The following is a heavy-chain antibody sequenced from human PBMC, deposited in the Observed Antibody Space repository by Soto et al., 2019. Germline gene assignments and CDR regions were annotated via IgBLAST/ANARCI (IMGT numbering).Heavy chain of an antibody. CDR1: GFTFSSYG. J-gene: IGHJ3*02. Sequence: QVQLVESGGGVVQPGRSLRLSCAASGFTFSSYGMHWVRQAPGKGLEWVAVISYDGSNKYYADSVKGRFTISRDNSKNTLYLQMNSLRAEDTAVYYCAKVPNLNYYDSSGQRDDAFDIWGQGTMVTVSS. V-gene: IGHV3-30*18. D-gene: IGHD3-22*01. CDR3: AKVPNLNYYDSSGQRDDAFDI. CDR2: ISYDGSNK.